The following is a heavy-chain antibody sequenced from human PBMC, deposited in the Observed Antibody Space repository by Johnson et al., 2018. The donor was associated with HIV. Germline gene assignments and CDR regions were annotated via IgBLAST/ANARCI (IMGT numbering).Heavy chain of an antibody. CDR1: GFTFSYYA. V-gene: IGHV3-30-3*01. CDR2: ISYDGSNK. Sequence: QVQLVESGGGVVQPGRSLRLSCAASGFTFSYYAMHWVRQAPGKGLEWVAVISYDGSNKYYADSVKGRFTISRDNSKNTLYLQMNSLRAEDTAVYYCAKGGGQLWFYIAFDIWGQGTMVTVSS. CDR3: AKGGGQLWFYIAFDI. J-gene: IGHJ3*02. D-gene: IGHD5-18*01.